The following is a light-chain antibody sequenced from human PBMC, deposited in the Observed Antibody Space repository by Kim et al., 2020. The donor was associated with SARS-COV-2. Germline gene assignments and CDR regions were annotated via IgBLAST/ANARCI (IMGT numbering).Light chain of an antibody. CDR2: PLS. CDR1: PSLLDSDDGNTY. J-gene: IGKJ5*01. Sequence: ASISCRSSPSLLDSDDGNTYLDWYLQKPGQSPQALIYPLSYRASGVPDRFSGSGSGTYFTLRISRVEAEDVGIYYCMQRKEFPLTFGQGTRLEIK. V-gene: IGKV2-40*01. CDR3: MQRKEFPLT.